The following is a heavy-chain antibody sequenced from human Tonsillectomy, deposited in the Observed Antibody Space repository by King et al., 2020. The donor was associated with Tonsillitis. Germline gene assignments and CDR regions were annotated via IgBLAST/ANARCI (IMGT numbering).Heavy chain of an antibody. Sequence: QVQLQESGPGLVKPSETLSLTCTVSGGSISTYYWSWIRQSAGKGLEWIGRIYASGNTNYNPSLQSRVTMSLDTSKTPFSLKLRSVTAADPAIYYCARDRYFDNLTGYFSWFDPWGQGTPVTVSS. J-gene: IGHJ5*02. V-gene: IGHV4-4*07. CDR3: ARDRYFDNLTGYFSWFDP. CDR1: GGSISTYY. D-gene: IGHD3-9*01. CDR2: IYASGNT.